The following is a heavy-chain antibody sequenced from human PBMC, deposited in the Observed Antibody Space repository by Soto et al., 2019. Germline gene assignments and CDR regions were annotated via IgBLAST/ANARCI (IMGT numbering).Heavy chain of an antibody. CDR3: ARIVVGATNCYFDY. D-gene: IGHD1-26*01. CDR1: GYSITNGYY. CDR2: IYHSGST. V-gene: IGHV4-38-2*01. Sequence: TSETLSLTCAVSGYSITNGYYWGWIRQPPGQGLEWIGTIYHSGSTYYNPSLKSRVTISVDTSKNQFSLKLSSVTAADTAVYYCARIVVGATNCYFDYWGQGTLVTVSS. J-gene: IGHJ4*02.